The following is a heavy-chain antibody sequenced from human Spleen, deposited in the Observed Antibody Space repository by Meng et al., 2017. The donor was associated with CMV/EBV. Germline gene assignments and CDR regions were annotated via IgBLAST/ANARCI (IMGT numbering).Heavy chain of an antibody. D-gene: IGHD3-16*01. J-gene: IGHJ5*02. Sequence: LTCTVSGGSVISDNYFWSWIRQSPEKGLEWIGYIFYSGTTHYNPSLTSRASMSLDTSKNQFSLKLTSLTAADTAVYYCARVWGWFDPWGQGTLVTVSS. V-gene: IGHV4-61*01. CDR1: GGSVISDNYF. CDR3: ARVWGWFDP. CDR2: IFYSGTT.